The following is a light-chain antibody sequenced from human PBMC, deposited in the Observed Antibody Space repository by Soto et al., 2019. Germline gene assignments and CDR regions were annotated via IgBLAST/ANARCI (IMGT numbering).Light chain of an antibody. CDR2: GAS. CDR1: QSVSSSF. Sequence: EIVLTQSPGTLSLSPGERATLSCRASQSVSSSFLAWYQQKPGQAPRLLIYGASSRATGIPDRFSGSGSGTDFTLTISRLEPEHFAVYYYQQYSGSPFTFGPQTTVDIK. V-gene: IGKV3-20*01. J-gene: IGKJ3*01. CDR3: QQYSGSPFT.